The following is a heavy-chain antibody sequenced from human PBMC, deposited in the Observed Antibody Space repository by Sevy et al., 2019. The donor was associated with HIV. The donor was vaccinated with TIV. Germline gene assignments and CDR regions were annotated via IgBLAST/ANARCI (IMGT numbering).Heavy chain of an antibody. J-gene: IGHJ4*02. CDR3: AKGITMVRGVRSYFDY. Sequence: GGSLRLSCAASGFTFSSYAMSWVRQAPGKGLEWVSGMSGSGGGTYYADSVKGRFTISRDNSKNTLYLQMNSLRAEDTAVDYCAKGITMVRGVRSYFDYWGQGTLVTVSS. D-gene: IGHD3-10*01. CDR2: MSGSGGGT. CDR1: GFTFSSYA. V-gene: IGHV3-23*01.